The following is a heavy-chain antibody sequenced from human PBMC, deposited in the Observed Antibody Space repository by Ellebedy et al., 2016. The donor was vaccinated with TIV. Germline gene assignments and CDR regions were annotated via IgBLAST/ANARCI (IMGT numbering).Heavy chain of an antibody. CDR1: GFTFSSHD. J-gene: IGHJ6*02. Sequence: GESLKISCAASGFTFSSHDMHWVRQGTGKGLEWVSAIGSAGDTSYSGSVKGRFTISRDNAKNSLYLQMNSLRAEDTAVYYCARDKEVDTEYYYYYGMDVWGQGTTVTVSS. CDR2: IGSAGDT. D-gene: IGHD5-18*01. CDR3: ARDKEVDTEYYYYYGMDV. V-gene: IGHV3-13*01.